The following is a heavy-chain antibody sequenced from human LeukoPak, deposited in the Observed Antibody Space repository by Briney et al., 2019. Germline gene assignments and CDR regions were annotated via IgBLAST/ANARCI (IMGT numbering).Heavy chain of an antibody. Sequence: PGGSLRLSCAASGFTFSSYAMSWVRQAPGKGLEWVSAISGSGGSTYYADSVKGRFTISRDNSKNTLYLQMNNLRAEDTAVYYCAKDLEGYGSGSFDYWGQGTLVTVSS. CDR1: GFTFSSYA. V-gene: IGHV3-23*01. J-gene: IGHJ4*02. CDR2: ISGSGGST. D-gene: IGHD3-10*01. CDR3: AKDLEGYGSGSFDY.